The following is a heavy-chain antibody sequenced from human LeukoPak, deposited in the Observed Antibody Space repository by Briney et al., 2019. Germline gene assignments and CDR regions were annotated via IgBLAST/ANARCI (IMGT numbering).Heavy chain of an antibody. V-gene: IGHV3-48*02. CDR1: GFTFSSYN. CDR3: ARKPYGDYRDHDAFDI. CDR2: ISSSSSSSSSTI. Sequence: GGSLRLSCAASGFTFSSYNMNWVRQAPGKGLEWVSYISSSSSSSSSTIYYADSVKGRFTISRDNAKNSLYLQMKSLRDEDTAVYYCARKPYGDYRDHDAFDIWGQGTMVTVSS. J-gene: IGHJ3*02. D-gene: IGHD4-17*01.